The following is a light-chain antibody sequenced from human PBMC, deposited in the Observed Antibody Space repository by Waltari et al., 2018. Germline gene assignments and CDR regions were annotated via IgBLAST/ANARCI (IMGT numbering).Light chain of an antibody. CDR3: QHYGSSPPFT. J-gene: IGKJ5*01. Sequence: IVLTQSPATLSVSPGARATLSCRASQNISNTYLAWYQQKPGQPPSLLIRATSRRAAGVPLRFSGSGSGTDFTLTISGLEPEDLAVFYCQHYGSSPPFTFGQGTRLDI. CDR2: ATS. V-gene: IGKV3-20*01. CDR1: QNISNTY.